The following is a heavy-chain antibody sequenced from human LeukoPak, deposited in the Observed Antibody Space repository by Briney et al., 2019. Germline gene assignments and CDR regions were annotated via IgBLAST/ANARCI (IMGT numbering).Heavy chain of an antibody. D-gene: IGHD3-9*01. CDR2: ISWNSGSI. J-gene: IGHJ6*03. CDR1: GFTFDDYA. CDR3: AKAGMAGYYSKTYYYYYMDV. V-gene: IGHV3-9*01. Sequence: PGGSLRLSCAASGFTFDDYAMHWVRHAPGKGVEWVSGISWNSGSIGYADSVKGRFTISRDNAKNSLYLQMNSLRAEDTALYYCAKAGMAGYYSKTYYYYYMDVWGKGTTVTVSS.